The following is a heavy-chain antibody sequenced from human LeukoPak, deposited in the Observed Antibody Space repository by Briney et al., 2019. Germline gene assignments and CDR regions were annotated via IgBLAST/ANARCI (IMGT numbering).Heavy chain of an antibody. J-gene: IGHJ4*02. V-gene: IGHV3-30-3*01. CDR3: ARGGYHAYYLDY. CDR2: ISYDGSNK. CDR1: GFTFSSYA. Sequence: GGSLRLSCAASGFTFSSYAMHWVRQAPGKGLEWVAVISYDGSNKYYADSVKGRFTISRDNSKNTLYLQMNSLRAEDTAVYYCARGGYHAYYLDYWGQGSLVTVSS. D-gene: IGHD5-18*01.